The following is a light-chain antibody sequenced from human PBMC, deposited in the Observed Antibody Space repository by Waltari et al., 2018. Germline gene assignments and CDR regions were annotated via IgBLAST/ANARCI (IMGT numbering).Light chain of an antibody. CDR2: KVT. Sequence: QSALTQPPSASGSPGHSVSISCTGTSSDIGGYNYVSWYQQHPGKAPKLLIYKVTKRPSGVPDRFSASKSANTASLTVSGLQAEYEADYFCSSYAGINDVAFGGGTKLTVL. J-gene: IGLJ2*01. CDR3: SSYAGINDVA. V-gene: IGLV2-8*01. CDR1: SSDIGGYNY.